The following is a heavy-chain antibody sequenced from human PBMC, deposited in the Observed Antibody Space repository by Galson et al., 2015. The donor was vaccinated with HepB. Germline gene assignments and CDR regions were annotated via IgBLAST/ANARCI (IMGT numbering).Heavy chain of an antibody. CDR2: ISTYNGNT. CDR1: GYTFTSYG. Sequence: SVKVSCKASGYTFTSYGISWVRQAPGQGLEWMGWISTYNGNTNYAQKLQGRVTMTTVTSTSTAYMELRSLRSDDTAVYYCARDPDAADAFDIWGQGTMVTVSS. D-gene: IGHD2-15*01. V-gene: IGHV1-18*01. J-gene: IGHJ3*02. CDR3: ARDPDAADAFDI.